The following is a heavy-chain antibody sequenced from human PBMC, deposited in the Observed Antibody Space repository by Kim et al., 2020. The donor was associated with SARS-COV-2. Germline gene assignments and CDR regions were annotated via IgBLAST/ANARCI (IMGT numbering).Heavy chain of an antibody. CDR2: ISSSSSYI. D-gene: IGHD3-22*01. CDR3: ARGTYYYDSSGQAPFDY. J-gene: IGHJ4*02. Sequence: GGSLRLSCAASGFTFSSYSMNWVRQAPGKGLEWVSSISSSSSYIYYADSVKGRFTISRDNAKNSLYLQMNSLRAEDTAVYYCARGTYYYDSSGQAPFDYWGQGTLVTVSS. V-gene: IGHV3-21*01. CDR1: GFTFSSYS.